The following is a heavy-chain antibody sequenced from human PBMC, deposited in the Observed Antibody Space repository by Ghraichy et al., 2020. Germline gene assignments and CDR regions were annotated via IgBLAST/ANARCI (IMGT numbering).Heavy chain of an antibody. Sequence: LSLTCAASGFTFSSYAMSWVRQAPGKGLEWVSAISGSGGSTYYADSVKGRFTISRDNSKNTLYLQMNSLRAEDTAVYYCAKQQQLVPLYYYYGMDVWGQGTTVTVSS. CDR3: AKQQQLVPLYYYYGMDV. J-gene: IGHJ6*02. CDR1: GFTFSSYA. CDR2: ISGSGGST. D-gene: IGHD6-13*01. V-gene: IGHV3-23*01.